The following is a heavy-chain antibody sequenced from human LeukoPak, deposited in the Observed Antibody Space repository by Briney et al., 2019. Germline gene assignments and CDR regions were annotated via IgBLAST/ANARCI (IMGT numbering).Heavy chain of an antibody. J-gene: IGHJ4*02. D-gene: IGHD3-22*01. CDR3: TTLGYHLDS. V-gene: IGHV3-48*03. CDR1: GLDFGAYE. Sequence: GGSLTLSCAASGLDFGAYEMNWVRQAPGKGLEWVAYFAGSDTTKYYADSVRGRFTISRDNAKKSLYLQMNSLRAEDTALYYCTTLGYHLDSWGQGTLVTVSS. CDR2: FAGSDTTK.